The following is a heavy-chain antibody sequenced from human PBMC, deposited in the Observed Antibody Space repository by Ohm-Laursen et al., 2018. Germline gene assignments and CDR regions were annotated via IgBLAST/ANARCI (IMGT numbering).Heavy chain of an antibody. CDR1: GGTFSSYA. D-gene: IGHD1-26*01. Sequence: ASVKVSCKVSGGTFSSYAISWVRQAPGQGLEWMAWISAYNGDTKYSQRLQGRVTMTTDASTSTAYMELSRLRSDDTAVYYCARGVRLLYKVGAPVYWGQGTLVTVSS. CDR3: ARGVRLLYKVGAPVY. J-gene: IGHJ4*02. CDR2: ISAYNGDT. V-gene: IGHV1-18*01.